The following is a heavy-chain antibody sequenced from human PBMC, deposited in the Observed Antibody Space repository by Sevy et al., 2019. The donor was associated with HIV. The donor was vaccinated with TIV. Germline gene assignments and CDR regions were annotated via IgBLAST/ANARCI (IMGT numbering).Heavy chain of an antibody. CDR2: INPSGGST. CDR1: GYTFTSYY. D-gene: IGHD3-10*01. V-gene: IGHV1-46*01. CDR3: ARANTMVRGVRGYYYYGMDV. J-gene: IGHJ6*02. Sequence: ASVKVSCKASGYTFTSYYMHWVRQAPGQGLEWMGIINPSGGSTSYAQKFQGRVTMTRDTSTSKVNMELSSLRDEDTAVYYCARANTMVRGVRGYYYYGMDVWGQGTTVTVSS.